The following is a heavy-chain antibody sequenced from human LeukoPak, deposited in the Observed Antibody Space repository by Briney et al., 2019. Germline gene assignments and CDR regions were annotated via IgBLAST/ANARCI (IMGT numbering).Heavy chain of an antibody. Sequence: PGGSLRLSCAASGFTISNSAMTWVRQAPWKGLDWVSIITDNGAHTFYADSVKGRFTISRDTSENTLYLQMNSLRADDTAVYYCATVGGSCSSSNCFAYFAYWGQGTLLTVSS. J-gene: IGHJ4*02. CDR1: GFTISNSA. CDR2: ITDNGAHT. V-gene: IGHV3-23*01. CDR3: ATVGGSCSSSNCFAYFAY. D-gene: IGHD2-2*01.